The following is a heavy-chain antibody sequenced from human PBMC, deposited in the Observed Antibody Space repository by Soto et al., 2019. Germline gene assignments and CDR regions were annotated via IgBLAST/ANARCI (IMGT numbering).Heavy chain of an antibody. CDR1: GGSISSYY. CDR3: ARGARYDYIWGSYRYPFDY. V-gene: IGHV4-59*01. D-gene: IGHD3-16*02. J-gene: IGHJ4*02. CDR2: IYYSGST. Sequence: SETLPLTCTVSGGSISSYYWSWIRQPPGKGLEWIGYIYYSGSTNYNPSLKSRVTISVDTSKNQFSLKLSSVTAADTAVYYCARGARYDYIWGSYRYPFDYWGQGTLVTVSS.